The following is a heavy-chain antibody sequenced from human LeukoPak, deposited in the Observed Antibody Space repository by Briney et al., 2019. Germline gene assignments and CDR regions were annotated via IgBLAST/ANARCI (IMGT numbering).Heavy chain of an antibody. CDR2: ISGSGGST. V-gene: IGHV3-23*01. Sequence: GGSLRLSCAASGFTFSRYALIWVRQAPGKGLEWVSGISGSGGSTYYADSVKGRFTISRDNSKNTLYLQMNSLRAEDTAVYYCAKGTMYYDILDYWGQGTLVTVSS. CDR3: AKGTMYYDILDY. D-gene: IGHD3-9*01. J-gene: IGHJ4*02. CDR1: GFTFSRYA.